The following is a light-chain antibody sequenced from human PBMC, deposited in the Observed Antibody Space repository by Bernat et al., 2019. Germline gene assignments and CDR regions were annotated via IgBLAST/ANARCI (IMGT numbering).Light chain of an antibody. CDR3: CSYAGNSAWV. J-gene: IGLJ3*02. CDR2: DVN. V-gene: IGLV2-11*01. Sequence: QSALTQPRPVSGSPGLSVTISCTGTSSDVGGYNYVSWYQQHPGKAPKLMIYDVNKRPSGVPDRFSGSKSGNTASLTISGLQAEDEADYYCCSYAGNSAWVFGGGTKVTVL. CDR1: SSDVGGYNY.